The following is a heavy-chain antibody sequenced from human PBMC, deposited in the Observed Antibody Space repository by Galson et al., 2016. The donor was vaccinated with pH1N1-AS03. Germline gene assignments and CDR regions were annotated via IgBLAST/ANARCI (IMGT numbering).Heavy chain of an antibody. Sequence: SVKVSCKASGDTFTKYSISWVRQAPGQGLEWMGRIIPLLGLANYPQKFQGRVTITSDKSTSTAYMDLSGLRSEDTAIYSCATAFKGSIFGASEYYFDYWGQGTLVTVSS. CDR1: GDTFTKYS. CDR2: IIPLLGLA. D-gene: IGHD3-3*01. J-gene: IGHJ4*02. CDR3: ATAFKGSIFGASEYYFDY. V-gene: IGHV1-69*04.